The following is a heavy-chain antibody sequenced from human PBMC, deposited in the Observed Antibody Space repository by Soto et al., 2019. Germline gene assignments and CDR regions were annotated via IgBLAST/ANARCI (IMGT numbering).Heavy chain of an antibody. Sequence: EVQLVESGGGLVKPGGSLRLSCAASGFTFSSYIMNWVRQAPGKGLEWVSSISSSSSYIYYADSVKGRFTISRDNAKNSLYLQMNSLRAEDTAVYYCARDDIGYGDYGLDYWGQGTLVTVSS. CDR3: ARDDIGYGDYGLDY. J-gene: IGHJ4*02. CDR2: ISSSSSYI. CDR1: GFTFSSYI. V-gene: IGHV3-21*01. D-gene: IGHD4-17*01.